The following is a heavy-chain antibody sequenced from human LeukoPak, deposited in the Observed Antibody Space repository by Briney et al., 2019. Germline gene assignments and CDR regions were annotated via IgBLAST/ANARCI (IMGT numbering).Heavy chain of an antibody. V-gene: IGHV3-11*01. J-gene: IGHJ6*03. Sequence: PGGSLRLSCAASGFTFSDYYMSWIRQAPGKGLEWVSYISSSGSTIYYADSVKGRFTISRDNAKNSLYLQMNGLRAEDTALYYCAKGSRPYYYYYMDVWGKGTTVTVSS. CDR2: ISSSGSTI. CDR1: GFTFSDYY. CDR3: AKGSRPYYYYYMDV.